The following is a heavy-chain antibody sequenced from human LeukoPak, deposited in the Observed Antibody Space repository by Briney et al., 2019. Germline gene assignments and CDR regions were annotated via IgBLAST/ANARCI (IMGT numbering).Heavy chain of an antibody. CDR2: ISGGGGST. D-gene: IGHD4-17*01. J-gene: IGHJ4*02. CDR1: GFTFSSYA. CDR3: ATRSTGYFDY. V-gene: IGHV3-23*01. Sequence: GGSLRLSYVASGFTFSSYAMGWVRQAPGKGLEWVSAISGGGGSTYYADSVKGRFTISRDNSKNTLYLQMNSLRAEDTAVCYCATRSTGYFDYWGQGTLVTVSS.